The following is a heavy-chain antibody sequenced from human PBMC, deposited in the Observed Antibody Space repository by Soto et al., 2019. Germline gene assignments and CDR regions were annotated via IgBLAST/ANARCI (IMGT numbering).Heavy chain of an antibody. D-gene: IGHD6-19*01. CDR2: ISYDGSNK. CDR3: APDSTSGYSSGWVGY. V-gene: IGHV3-30-3*01. Sequence: PGGSLRLSCAASGFTFSSYAMHWVRQAPGKGLEWVAVISYDGSNKYYADSVKGRFTISRDNSKNTLYLQMNSLRAEDTAVYYCAPDSTSGYSSGWVGYWGQGTLVTVSS. CDR1: GFTFSSYA. J-gene: IGHJ4*02.